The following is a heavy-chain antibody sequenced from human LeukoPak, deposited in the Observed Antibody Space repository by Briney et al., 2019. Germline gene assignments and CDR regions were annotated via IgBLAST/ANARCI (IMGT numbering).Heavy chain of an antibody. Sequence: GGSLSLSCAASGFSVSSNYMTWVRQAPGKGLEWVSVLYNIGSAYYADSVGGRFTISRDNSKNTLYLQMNSLRAEDTAVYYCARVGGSYYNYWGQGTLVTVSS. D-gene: IGHD1-26*01. J-gene: IGHJ4*02. CDR3: ARVGGSYYNY. V-gene: IGHV3-66*01. CDR2: LYNIGSA. CDR1: GFSVSSNY.